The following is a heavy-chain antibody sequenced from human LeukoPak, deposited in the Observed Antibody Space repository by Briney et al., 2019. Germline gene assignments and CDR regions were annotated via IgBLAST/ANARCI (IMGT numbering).Heavy chain of an antibody. CDR3: ARRYYGFWLGYYYYMDA. D-gene: IGHD3-3*01. J-gene: IGHJ6*03. V-gene: IGHV4-4*02. CDR1: GGSISSSNW. Sequence: SETLSLTCAVSGGSISSSNWWGWVRQPPGKGLEWIGEIYHSGSTNYNPSLKSRVTISVDKSKNQFSLKLSSVTAADTAVYYCARRYYGFWLGYYYYMDAWGKGTTVTVSS. CDR2: IYHSGST.